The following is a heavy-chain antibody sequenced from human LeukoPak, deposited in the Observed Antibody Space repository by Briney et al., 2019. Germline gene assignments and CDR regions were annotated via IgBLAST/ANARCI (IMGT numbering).Heavy chain of an antibody. V-gene: IGHV3-21*01. Sequence: GGSLRLSCAASGFMFSGYSMNWVRQAPGKGLEWVSSIGSSSSSIYYADSVKGRFTISRDNAKNSLYLQMNSLRAEDTAVYYCARDRWELRGEFVYWGQGTLVTVSS. CDR2: IGSSSSSI. CDR1: GFMFSGYS. CDR3: ARDRWELRGEFVY. J-gene: IGHJ4*02. D-gene: IGHD1-26*01.